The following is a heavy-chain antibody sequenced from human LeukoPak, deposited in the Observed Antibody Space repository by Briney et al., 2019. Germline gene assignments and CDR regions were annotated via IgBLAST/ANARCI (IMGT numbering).Heavy chain of an antibody. V-gene: IGHV4-30-4*08. Sequence: SQTLSLTCTVPGGSISSGDYYWSWIRQPPGKGLEWIGYIYYSGNTFYNPSLKSRVTISVDTSKNQFSLKLSSVTAADTAVYYCARDFWSGSTYYMDVWGKGTTVTVSS. D-gene: IGHD3-3*01. CDR2: IYYSGNT. CDR3: ARDFWSGSTYYMDV. CDR1: GGSISSGDYY. J-gene: IGHJ6*03.